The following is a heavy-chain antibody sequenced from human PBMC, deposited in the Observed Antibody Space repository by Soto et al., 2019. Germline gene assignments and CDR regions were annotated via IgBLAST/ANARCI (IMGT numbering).Heavy chain of an antibody. CDR3: SSEGSSSSLYDYGLDV. Sequence: QVQLQQSGPGLVKPSQTLSLTCAISGDSVSSNSAAWNWIRQSPSSGLEWLGRTYYRSKWYNDYAVSVKSRITINPHTSTNHFSLQLNSVTPEDTAVYYCSSEGSSSSLYDYGLDVWGQVTTVTVSS. CDR1: GDSVSSNSAA. D-gene: IGHD6-6*01. V-gene: IGHV6-1*01. J-gene: IGHJ6*02. CDR2: TYYRSKWYN.